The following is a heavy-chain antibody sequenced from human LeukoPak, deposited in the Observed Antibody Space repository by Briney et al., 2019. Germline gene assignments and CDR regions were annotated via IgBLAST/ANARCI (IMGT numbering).Heavy chain of an antibody. CDR1: GYTFTGYY. J-gene: IGHJ4*02. CDR2: INPNSGGT. CDR3: ARGNYYDSSGYWMKNDY. Sequence: ASVKVSCKASGYTFTGYYMHWVRQAPGQGLEWMGWINPNSGGTNYAQKFQGRVTMTRDTSISTAYMELSRLRSDDTAVYYCARGNYYDSSGYWMKNDYWGQGTLVTVSS. D-gene: IGHD3-22*01. V-gene: IGHV1-2*02.